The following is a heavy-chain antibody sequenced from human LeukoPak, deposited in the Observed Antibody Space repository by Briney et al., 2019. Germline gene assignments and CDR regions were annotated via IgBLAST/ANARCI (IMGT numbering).Heavy chain of an antibody. CDR3: ARDLGGSGSYYGAFGY. CDR1: GGSISSGSYY. V-gene: IGHV4-61*02. D-gene: IGHD1-26*01. CDR2: IYTSGST. Sequence: SQTLSLTCTVSGGSISSGSYYWSWIRQPAGKGLEWIGRIYTSGSTNYNPSLKSRVTISVDTSKNQFSQKLSSVTAADTAVYYCARDLGGSGSYYGAFGYWGQGTLVTVSS. J-gene: IGHJ4*02.